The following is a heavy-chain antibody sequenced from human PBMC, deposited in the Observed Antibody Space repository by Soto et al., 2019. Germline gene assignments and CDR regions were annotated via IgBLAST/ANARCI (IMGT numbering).Heavy chain of an antibody. CDR3: AKDSDPEGALDY. CDR2: ISYDGSNK. CDR1: GFTFSSYG. D-gene: IGHD1-26*01. J-gene: IGHJ4*02. Sequence: GGSLRLSCAASGFTFSSYGMHWVRQAPGKGLEWVAVISYDGSNKYYADSVKGRFTISRDNSKNTLYLQMNSLRAEDTAVYYCAKDSDPEGALDYWGQGTLVTVSS. V-gene: IGHV3-30*18.